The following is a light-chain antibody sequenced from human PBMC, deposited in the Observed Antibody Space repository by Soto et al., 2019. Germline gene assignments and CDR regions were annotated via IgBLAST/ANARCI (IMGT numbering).Light chain of an antibody. Sequence: QSALTQPRSVSGSPGQSVTISCTGTSSDVGYYNYVSWYQQHPGTAPKLMIYDVSKRPSGVPDRFSGSKSGNTASLTISGLQAEDEADYYCCSYAGSYAYVFGNGTKLTVL. V-gene: IGLV2-11*01. CDR1: SSDVGYYNY. CDR2: DVS. J-gene: IGLJ1*01. CDR3: CSYAGSYAYV.